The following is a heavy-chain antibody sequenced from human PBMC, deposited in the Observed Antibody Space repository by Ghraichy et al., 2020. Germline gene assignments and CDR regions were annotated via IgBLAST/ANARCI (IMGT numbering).Heavy chain of an antibody. CDR1: GFTFSSYW. V-gene: IGHV3-74*01. D-gene: IGHD3-22*01. CDR3: AKPLYDSSGYYWRGDAFDI. J-gene: IGHJ3*02. CDR2: INSDGSST. Sequence: GGSLRLSCAASGFTFSSYWMHWVRQAPGKGLVWVSRINSDGSSTSYADSVKGRFTISRDNAKNTLYLQMNSLRAEDTAVYYCAKPLYDSSGYYWRGDAFDIWGQGTMVTVSS.